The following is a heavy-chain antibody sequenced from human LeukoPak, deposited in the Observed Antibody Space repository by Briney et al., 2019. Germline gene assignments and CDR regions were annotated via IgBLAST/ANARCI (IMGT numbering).Heavy chain of an antibody. Sequence: SETLSLTCAASGGSISSYARSWIRQPPGKGLEWIGYIYYSGSTNYNPSLKSRVTISVDTAKNLFSLKLSSVTAADTAVYYCARALLFVGDCYPPYYLGYWGQGTLVTVSS. D-gene: IGHD2-21*02. CDR3: ARALLFVGDCYPPYYLGY. CDR2: IYYSGST. J-gene: IGHJ4*02. CDR1: GGSISSYA. V-gene: IGHV4-59*08.